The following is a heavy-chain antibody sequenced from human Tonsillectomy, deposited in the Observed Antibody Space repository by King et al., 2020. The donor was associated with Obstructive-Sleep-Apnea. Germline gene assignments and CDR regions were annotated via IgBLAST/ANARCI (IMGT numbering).Heavy chain of an antibody. CDR2: IRYDGSNK. CDR3: AKIQPYYCSGGTCYFDSFDY. J-gene: IGHJ4*02. D-gene: IGHD2-15*01. Sequence: HVQLVESGGGVVLPGRSLRLSCAASGFTFSSYGMHWVRQAPGKGLEWVAFIRYDGSNKYYADSVKGRFTISRDNSKHTLFLQMNSLRAEDTALYYCAKIQPYYCSGGTCYFDSFDYWGQGTLVTVSS. V-gene: IGHV3-30*02. CDR1: GFTFSSYG.